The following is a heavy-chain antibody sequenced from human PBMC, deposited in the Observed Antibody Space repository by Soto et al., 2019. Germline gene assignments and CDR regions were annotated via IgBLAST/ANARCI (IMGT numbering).Heavy chain of an antibody. J-gene: IGHJ4*02. CDR3: ARGGAARPDY. CDR1: GFKFTSYG. CDR2: ISGFSATI. D-gene: IGHD1-26*01. V-gene: IGHV3-48*02. Sequence: DVQLVNSGGGFVLPGGSLRLSCGASGFKFTSYGMNWVRQSPGKGFEWLAYISGFSATIKYADSVRGRFIVSRDNDINSLYLQLTDLRDDDTAVYYCARGGAARPDYRGQGTLVVVSS.